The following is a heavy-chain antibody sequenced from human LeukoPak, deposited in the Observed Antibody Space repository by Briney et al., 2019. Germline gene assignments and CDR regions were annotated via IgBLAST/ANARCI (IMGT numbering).Heavy chain of an antibody. CDR3: ARRASGSYYIDL. V-gene: IGHV4-59*08. D-gene: IGHD1-26*01. Sequence: SETLSLTCTVSGGSINNYYWSWIRQPPGKGLELIGYIYYSGSTNYNPSLKSRVTISVDTSKNQFSLKLSSVTAGDTALYYCARRASGSYYIDLWGQGTLVTVSS. CDR1: GGSINNYY. J-gene: IGHJ4*02. CDR2: IYYSGST.